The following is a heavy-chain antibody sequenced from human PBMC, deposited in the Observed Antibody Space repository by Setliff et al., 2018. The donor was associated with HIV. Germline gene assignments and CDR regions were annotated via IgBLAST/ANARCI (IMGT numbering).Heavy chain of an antibody. CDR2: INVNSGGT. CDR3: AREGSPIYYFDY. J-gene: IGHJ4*02. CDR1: GYLLTGYY. V-gene: IGHV1-2*02. Sequence: SFPSSGYLLTGYYMHWVRQAPGQGLEWMGWINVNSGGTKYAQKFQGRVTMTRDTSISTAYMEGSSLRSDDTAVYYCAREGSPIYYFDYWSQGTLVTVSS. D-gene: IGHD3-10*01.